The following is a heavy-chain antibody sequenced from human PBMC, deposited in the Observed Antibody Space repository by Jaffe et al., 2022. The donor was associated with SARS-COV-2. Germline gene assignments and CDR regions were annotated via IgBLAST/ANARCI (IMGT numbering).Heavy chain of an antibody. CDR3: ARQDYCSRTGCYAGRYYSYYYMDV. D-gene: IGHD2-2*01. V-gene: IGHV4-39*01. J-gene: IGHJ6*03. CDR2: IYYTGST. CDR1: GGSITSVAYY. Sequence: QLQLQESGPGLVQPSETLSLTCAVSGGSITSVAYYWGWIRQSPGKGLEWIGSIYYTGSTHYNPSLNGRVTISVDTSKNQFSLKLSSATAADTAVYYCARQDYCSRTGCYAGRYYSYYYMDVWGKGATVTVSS.